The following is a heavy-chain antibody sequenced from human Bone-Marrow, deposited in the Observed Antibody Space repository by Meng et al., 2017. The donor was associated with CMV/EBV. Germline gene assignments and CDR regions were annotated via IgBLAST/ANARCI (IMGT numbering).Heavy chain of an antibody. CDR1: GYTFTSHY. V-gene: IGHV1-46*01. Sequence: ASVKVSCKASGYTFTSHYMHWVRQAPGQGLEWMGIINPSGGGTSYAQKFQGRVTMTRDTSTSTVYMELSSLRSEDTAVYYCASGDCTNGVCYNWDYWGQGTLVTVSS. CDR2: INPSGGGT. CDR3: ASGDCTNGVCYNWDY. J-gene: IGHJ4*02. D-gene: IGHD2-8*01.